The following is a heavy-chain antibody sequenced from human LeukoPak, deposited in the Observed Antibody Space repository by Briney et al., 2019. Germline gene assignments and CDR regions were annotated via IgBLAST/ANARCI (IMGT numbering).Heavy chain of an antibody. J-gene: IGHJ6*02. CDR2: INTNTGNP. V-gene: IGHV7-4-1*02. D-gene: IGHD6-13*01. CDR3: ASRGGIAAAAAPGVKYGMDV. Sequence: ASVKVSCKASGYTFTSYAMNWVRQAPGQGLEWMGWINTNTGNPTYAQGFTGRFVFSLDTSVSTAYLQISSLKAEDTAVYYCASRGGIAAAAAPGVKYGMDVWGQGTTVTVSS. CDR1: GYTFTSYA.